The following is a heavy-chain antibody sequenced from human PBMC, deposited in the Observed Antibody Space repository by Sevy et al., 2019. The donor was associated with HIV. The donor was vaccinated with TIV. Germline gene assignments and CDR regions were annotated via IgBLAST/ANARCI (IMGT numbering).Heavy chain of an antibody. D-gene: IGHD2-15*01. CDR1: GFTFRRYA. V-gene: IGHV3-30*04. CDR2: ISYDGGKT. J-gene: IGHJ4*02. CDR3: TRDGGGDYFDY. Sequence: GGSLRLSCAASGFTFRRYAMHWVRQTPGQGLESVAVISYDGGKTYHADSVKGRFTISRDNSEITLYLQMNSLRAEDTAVYYCTRDGGGDYFDYWGLGTLVTVSS.